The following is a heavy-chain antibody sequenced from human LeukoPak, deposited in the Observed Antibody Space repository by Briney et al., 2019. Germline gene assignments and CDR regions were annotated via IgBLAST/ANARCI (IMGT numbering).Heavy chain of an antibody. CDR3: ARSFVDTAMVTWDNWFDP. CDR2: VNPNSGGT. CDR1: GYTFTGYY. D-gene: IGHD5-18*01. V-gene: IGHV1-2*02. Sequence: GASVKDSCKASGYTFTGYYMHWVRQAPGQGLEWMGRVNPNSGGTNFAQKFQGRVTMTRDTSISTAYMELSSLRSDDTAVYYCARSFVDTAMVTWDNWFDPWGQGTLVTVSS. J-gene: IGHJ5*02.